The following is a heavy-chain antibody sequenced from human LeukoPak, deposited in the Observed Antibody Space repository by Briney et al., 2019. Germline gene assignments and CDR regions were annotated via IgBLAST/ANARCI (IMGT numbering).Heavy chain of an antibody. V-gene: IGHV1-69*04. J-gene: IGHJ5*02. CDR3: ARAGLGSGSHYGSFLPPNWFDP. CDR1: GGTFSSYA. CDR2: IIPILGIA. D-gene: IGHD3-10*01. Sequence: GSSVKVSCKASGGTFSSYAISWVRQAPGQGLEWMGRIIPILGIANYAQKFQGRVTITADKSTSTAYMELSSLRSEDTAVYYCARAGLGSGSHYGSFLPPNWFDPWGQGTLVTVSS.